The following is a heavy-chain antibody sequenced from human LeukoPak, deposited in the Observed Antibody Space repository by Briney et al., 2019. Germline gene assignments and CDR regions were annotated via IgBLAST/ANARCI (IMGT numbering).Heavy chain of an antibody. CDR3: AKGPRSIVVVPAAILH. D-gene: IGHD2-2*01. Sequence: GGSLRLSCAASGFTFSSYAMHWVRQAPGKGLEWVAVISYDGSNKYYADSVKGRFTISRDNSKNTLYLQMNSLRAEDTAVYYCAKGPRSIVVVPAAILHWGQGTLVTVSS. CDR1: GFTFSSYA. CDR2: ISYDGSNK. V-gene: IGHV3-30-3*01. J-gene: IGHJ4*02.